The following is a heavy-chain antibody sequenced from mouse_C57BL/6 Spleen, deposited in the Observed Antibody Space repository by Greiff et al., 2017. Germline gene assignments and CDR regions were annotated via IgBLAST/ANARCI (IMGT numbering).Heavy chain of an antibody. J-gene: IGHJ3*01. CDR1: GYTFTDYE. Sequence: VQLQQSGAELVRPGASVTLSCKASGYTFTDYEMHWVKQTPVHGLEWIGAIDPETGGTAYNQKFKGKAILTADKSSSTAYMELRSLTSEDSAVYYCTVYYDYDERFAYWGQGTLVTVSA. D-gene: IGHD2-4*01. CDR3: TVYYDYDERFAY. V-gene: IGHV1-15*01. CDR2: IDPETGGT.